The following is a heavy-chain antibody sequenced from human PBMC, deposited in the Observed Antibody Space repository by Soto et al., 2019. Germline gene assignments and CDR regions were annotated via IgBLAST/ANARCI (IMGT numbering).Heavy chain of an antibody. V-gene: IGHV2-5*02. J-gene: IGHJ4*02. D-gene: IGHD6-19*01. CDR2: IYWDDDK. Sequence: QITLKESGPTLVKPTQTLTLTCTFSGFSLTTIGVGVGWIRQPPGKALEWLALIYWDDDKRYSPSLKSRLTITKDTSKNQVVLTITNMDPVDTATYYCAHRPGSSGCYDYWGQGTLVTVSS. CDR1: GFSLTTIGVG. CDR3: AHRPGSSGCYDY.